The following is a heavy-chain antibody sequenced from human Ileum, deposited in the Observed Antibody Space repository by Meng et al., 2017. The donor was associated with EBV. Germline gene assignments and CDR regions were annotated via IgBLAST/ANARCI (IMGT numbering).Heavy chain of an antibody. CDR2: IHHTEST. CDR1: GGSISRSNW. D-gene: IGHD3-22*01. V-gene: IGHV4-4*02. CDR3: ARESYSDSSGYYSLDY. Sequence: VQESGPRLVQPSGTLSSTCAVSGGSISRSNWWSWARQAPGKGLEWIGEIHHTESTNYNPSLKSRVTISVDKYKNQFSLKLSSVTAADTAVYYCARESYSDSSGYYSLDYWGQGSLVTVSS. J-gene: IGHJ4*02.